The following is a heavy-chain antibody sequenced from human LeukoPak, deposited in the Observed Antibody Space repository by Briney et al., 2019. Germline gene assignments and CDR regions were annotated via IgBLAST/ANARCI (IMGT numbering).Heavy chain of an antibody. CDR1: GGSISSSSYY. J-gene: IGHJ3*02. CDR3: ARQNSSDAFDI. CDR2: IYYSGST. Sequence: SETLSLTCTVSGGSISSSSYYWGWVRPPPGKGLEWVGSIYYSGSTYYNPSLKSRVTISVDTSKNQFSRKLSSVTAADTAVYYCARQNSSDAFDIWGQGTMVTLSS. D-gene: IGHD4-23*01. V-gene: IGHV4-39*01.